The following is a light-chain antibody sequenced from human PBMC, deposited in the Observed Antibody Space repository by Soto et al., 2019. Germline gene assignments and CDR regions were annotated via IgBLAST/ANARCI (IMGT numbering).Light chain of an antibody. CDR1: SSNIGSNT. CDR2: NNN. CDR3: AAWDDSLMGLV. V-gene: IGLV1-44*01. J-gene: IGLJ3*02. Sequence: QSVLTQPPSASGTPGQRVTISCSGASSNIGSNTVNWYQQLPGAAPKLLIYNNNQRPSGVPDRLSGSKSGTSASLAISGLQSEDEGLYYCAAWDDSLMGLVFGGGPKLTVL.